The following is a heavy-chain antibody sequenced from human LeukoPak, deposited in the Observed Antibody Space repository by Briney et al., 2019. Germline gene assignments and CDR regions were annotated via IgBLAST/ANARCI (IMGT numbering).Heavy chain of an antibody. CDR2: ISGSGGST. D-gene: IGHD2-15*01. J-gene: IGHJ4*02. V-gene: IGHV3-23*01. CDR3: AKSRAIVVVVAATPLDY. Sequence: PGGSLRLSCAASGFTFSSYAMSWVRQAPGKGLEWVSAISGSGGSTYYADSVKGRFTISRDNSKNTLYLQMNSLRAEDTAVYYCAKSRAIVVVVAATPLDYGGQGTLVTVSS. CDR1: GFTFSSYA.